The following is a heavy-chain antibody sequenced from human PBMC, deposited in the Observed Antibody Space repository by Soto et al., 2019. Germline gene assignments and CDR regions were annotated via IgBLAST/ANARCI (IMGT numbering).Heavy chain of an antibody. V-gene: IGHV1-69*01. CDR2: IIPIFGTA. CDR3: AGGKLAPNGSGGRCLDYYYYGMDV. D-gene: IGHD2-15*01. J-gene: IGHJ6*01. Sequence: QVQLVQSGAEVKKPGSSVKVSCKASGVTFSSYAISWVRQAPGQGLEWMGGIIPIFGTANYAQKFQGRVKITSDASTSTAYMEQSSLRADDSAVYYCAGGKLAPNGSGGRCLDYYYYGMDVCGQGTTVPVSS. CDR1: GVTFSSYA.